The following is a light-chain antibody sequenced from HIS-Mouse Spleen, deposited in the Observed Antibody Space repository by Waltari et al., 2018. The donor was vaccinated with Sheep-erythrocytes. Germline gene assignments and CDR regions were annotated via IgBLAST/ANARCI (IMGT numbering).Light chain of an antibody. CDR2: AAS. V-gene: IGKV1-12*01. CDR3: QQANSFPIT. Sequence: DIHMTQSPSSVSASVGDRVTITSPASQGISIWLAWYQQKPGKAPKLLIYAASSLQSRVPSRFSGSGSGTEFTLTISSLQPEDFATYYCQQANSFPITFGQGTRLEIK. CDR1: QGISIW. J-gene: IGKJ5*01.